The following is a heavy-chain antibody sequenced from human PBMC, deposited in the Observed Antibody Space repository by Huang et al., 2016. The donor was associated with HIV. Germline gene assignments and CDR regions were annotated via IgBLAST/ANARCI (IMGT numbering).Heavy chain of an antibody. CDR2: IKSNGSSP. CDR1: GFYVSSYW. D-gene: IGHD3-10*01. CDR3: ARGSRQGKYYYGSGTAY. V-gene: IGHV3-74*01. Sequence: EVQLVESGGGLVQPGGSLRLSCAASGFYVSSYWMHWVRQVPGKGVIGVSHIKSNGSSPSYAAPVKGRFTISRDNAKNTLYLQMNSRRAEDTAVYYCARGSRQGKYYYGSGTAYWGQGTLVTVSS. J-gene: IGHJ4*02.